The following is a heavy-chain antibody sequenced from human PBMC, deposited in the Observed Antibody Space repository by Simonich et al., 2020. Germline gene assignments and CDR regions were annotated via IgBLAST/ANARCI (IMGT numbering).Heavy chain of an antibody. V-gene: IGHV4-59*12. CDR2: IYYSGST. Sequence: QVQLQESGPGLVKPSETLSLTCTVSGGSISSYYWSWIRQPPGKGLVWIGYIYYSGSTNYNPSLKSRVTISVDTSKNQFSRKLSSVTAADTAVYYCARRGDGHAFDIWGQGTMVTVSS. J-gene: IGHJ3*02. D-gene: IGHD3-16*01. CDR3: ARRGDGHAFDI. CDR1: GGSISSYY.